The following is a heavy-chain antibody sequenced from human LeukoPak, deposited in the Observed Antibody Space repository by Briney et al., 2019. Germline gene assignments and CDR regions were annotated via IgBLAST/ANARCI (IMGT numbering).Heavy chain of an antibody. V-gene: IGHV4-38-2*02. CDR1: GYSIRNGFY. D-gene: IGHD1-7*01. CDR3: ARDNRNSGYMDA. Sequence: SETMSLTCIVSGYSIRNGFYWGWIQQPPGKGLEWIGSIYHSGNTYYNPSLKSRVNISVDTSKNQFSLKLSSVTAADTAVYYCARDNRNSGYMDAWGKGTTVTVSS. J-gene: IGHJ6*03. CDR2: IYHSGNT.